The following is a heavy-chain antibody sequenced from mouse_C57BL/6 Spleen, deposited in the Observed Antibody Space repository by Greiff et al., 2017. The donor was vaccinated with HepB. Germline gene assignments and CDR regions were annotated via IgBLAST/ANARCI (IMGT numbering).Heavy chain of an antibody. Sequence: EVMLVESGGGLVKPGGSLKLSCATSGFTFSSYAMSWVRQTPEKRLEWVATISDGGSYTYYPDNVKGRFTISRDNAKNNLYLQMSHLKSEDTAMYYCARDLGLRRDWYFDVWGTGTTVTVSS. D-gene: IGHD2-4*01. CDR2: ISDGGSYT. CDR1: GFTFSSYA. J-gene: IGHJ1*03. V-gene: IGHV5-4*01. CDR3: ARDLGLRRDWYFDV.